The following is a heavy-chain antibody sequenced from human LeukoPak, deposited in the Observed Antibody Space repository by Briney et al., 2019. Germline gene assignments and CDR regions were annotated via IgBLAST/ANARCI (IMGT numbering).Heavy chain of an antibody. CDR2: IYYSGST. CDR3: ASANYYYYYYMDV. CDR1: GVSISGYY. V-gene: IGHV4-59*12. J-gene: IGHJ6*03. Sequence: PSETLSLTCSVSGVSISGYYWTWVRQPPGKGLEWIAYIYYSGSTYYNPSLESRVTISVDTSKNQFSLKLSSVTAADTAVYYCASANYYYYYYMDVWGKGTTVTVSS.